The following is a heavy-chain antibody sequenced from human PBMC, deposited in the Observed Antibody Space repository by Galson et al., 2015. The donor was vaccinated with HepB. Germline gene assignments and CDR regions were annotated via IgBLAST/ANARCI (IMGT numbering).Heavy chain of an antibody. J-gene: IGHJ4*02. V-gene: IGHV1-46*04. CDR1: GYTFTSYP. Sequence: SVKVSCKASGYTFTSYPMHWVRQAPGQGLEWMGIIKPSGSTRYAQKLQGRVTLTRDTSTSTVYMELNSLRAEDTAVYYCAKEGGHYGDSDYWGQGTLVGVSS. CDR3: AKEGGHYGDSDY. CDR2: IKPSGST. D-gene: IGHD4-17*01.